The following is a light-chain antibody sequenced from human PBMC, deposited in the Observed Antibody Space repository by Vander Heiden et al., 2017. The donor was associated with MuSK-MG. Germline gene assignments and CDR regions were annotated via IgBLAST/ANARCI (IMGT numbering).Light chain of an antibody. CDR1: SSDIGGYNY. CDR3: SSYTSSSTPVL. J-gene: IGLJ2*01. CDR2: DVS. V-gene: IGLV2-14*03. Sequence: QSALTQPASVSWSPGPSITISCTGTSSDIGGYNYVSWYQQQPNKAPKLMIYDVSNRPSGISNRFSGSKSGNTASLTISGLQAEDEADYYCSSYTSSSTPVLFGGGTKLTVL.